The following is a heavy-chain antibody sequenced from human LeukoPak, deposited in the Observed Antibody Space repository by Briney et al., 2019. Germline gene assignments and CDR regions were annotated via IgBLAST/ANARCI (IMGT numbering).Heavy chain of an antibody. CDR1: GFTFSSYS. Sequence: GGSLRLSCAASGFTFSSYSMNWVRQAPGKGLEWVSSISSSSSYIYYADSVKGRFTISRDNAKNSLYLQMNSLRAEDTAVYYCARDFHHYYDSSGYTYWGQGTLVTVSS. CDR3: ARDFHHYYDSSGYTY. CDR2: ISSSSSYI. D-gene: IGHD3-22*01. V-gene: IGHV3-21*01. J-gene: IGHJ4*02.